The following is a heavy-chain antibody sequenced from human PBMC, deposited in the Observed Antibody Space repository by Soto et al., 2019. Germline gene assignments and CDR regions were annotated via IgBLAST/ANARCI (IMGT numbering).Heavy chain of an antibody. D-gene: IGHD4-17*01. J-gene: IGHJ6*03. CDR2: TRNKANSHST. Sequence: RLSCAASGFTFSDHSIDWFRQAPGKGLEWVGRTRNKANSHSTDYAASVKGRFSISRDDSKNSVYLQMNSLETEDTAIYYCTRATVSNMDVWGKGTTVTVSS. V-gene: IGHV3-72*01. CDR1: GFTFSDHS. CDR3: TRATVSNMDV.